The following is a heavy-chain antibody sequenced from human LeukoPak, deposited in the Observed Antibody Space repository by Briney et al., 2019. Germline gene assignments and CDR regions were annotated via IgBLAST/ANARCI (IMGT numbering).Heavy chain of an antibody. J-gene: IGHJ4*02. CDR2: ISSSGSTI. V-gene: IGHV3-48*03. CDR1: GFTFSSYE. Sequence: GGSLRLSCAASGFTFSSYEMNWVRQAPGKGLEWVSYISSSGSTIYYADSVKGRFTISRDNAKNSLYLQTNSLRAEDTAVYYCARHSTRDYFDYWGQGTLVTVSS. CDR3: ARHSTRDYFDY. D-gene: IGHD2-21*01.